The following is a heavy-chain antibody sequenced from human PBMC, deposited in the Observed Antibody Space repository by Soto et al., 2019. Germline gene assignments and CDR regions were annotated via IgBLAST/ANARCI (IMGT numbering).Heavy chain of an antibody. J-gene: IGHJ4*02. D-gene: IGHD5-12*01. V-gene: IGHV4-59*08. CDR1: GGSISSHY. CDR3: AILDGYDHYIDY. CDR2: IYYSGST. Sequence: QVQLQGSGPGLVKPSETLSLTCTVSGGSISSHYWSWIRQPPGQGLEWIGYIYYSGSTNYNPSLKSRLTISVDTSKSQFSLRLSSVTAADTAVYFCAILDGYDHYIDYCGQGALVTVSS.